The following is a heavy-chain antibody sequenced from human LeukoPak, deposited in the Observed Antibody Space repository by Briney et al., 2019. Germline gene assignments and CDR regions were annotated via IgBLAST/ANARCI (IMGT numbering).Heavy chain of an antibody. Sequence: PSETLSLTCIASGGSISSSTSYWGWIRPPPGTGLEWVGRTYDSGSTYNIQSLKSLFTISVDTPKNQFSLKLSSVTPADTALYYWARDEYTCGSRTHPYVFYYWGQGTLVTVAS. CDR1: GGSISSSTSY. D-gene: IGHD5-18*01. V-gene: IGHV4-39*07. CDR2: TYDSGST. CDR3: ARDEYTCGSRTHPYVFYY. J-gene: IGHJ4*02.